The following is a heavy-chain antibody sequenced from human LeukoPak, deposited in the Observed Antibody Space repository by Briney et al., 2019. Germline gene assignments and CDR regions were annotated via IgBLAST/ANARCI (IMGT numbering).Heavy chain of an antibody. J-gene: IGHJ4*02. D-gene: IGHD4-17*01. CDR3: ARVGYGDPTKGSDY. V-gene: IGHV4-34*01. CDR1: GGSFSGYY. Sequence: SETLSLTCAVYGGSFSGYYWSWIRQPPGKGLEWVGEINHSGSTNYNPSLKSRVTISVDTSKNQFSLKLSSVTAADTAVYYCARVGYGDPTKGSDYWGQGTLVTVSS. CDR2: INHSGST.